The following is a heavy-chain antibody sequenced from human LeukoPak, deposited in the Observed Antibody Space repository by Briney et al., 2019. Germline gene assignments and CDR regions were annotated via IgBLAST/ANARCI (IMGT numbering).Heavy chain of an antibody. J-gene: IGHJ6*02. Sequence: SETLSLTCTVSGGSISSYYWNWIRQPAGKGLEWIGRIYTSGSTNYNPSLKSRVTMSVDTSKNQFSLKLSSVTAADTAVYYCARLPGIAAAGTYYYYGMDVWGQGTTVTVSS. V-gene: IGHV4-4*07. CDR1: GGSISSYY. CDR2: IYTSGST. D-gene: IGHD6-13*01. CDR3: ARLPGIAAAGTYYYYGMDV.